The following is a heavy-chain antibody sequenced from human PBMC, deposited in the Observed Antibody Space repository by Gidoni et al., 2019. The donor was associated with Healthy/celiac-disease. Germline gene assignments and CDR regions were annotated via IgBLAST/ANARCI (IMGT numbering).Heavy chain of an antibody. Sequence: QVQLVQSGAEVKKPGASAKVSCKASGYTSTNNYMHWVRQAPGQGLEWMGIINPSGGSTGYAQKFQVRVTMARDTSTSTVYMELSSLRSEDTAVYYCAREMFYDPRYYFDYWGQGTLVTVSS. D-gene: IGHD5-12*01. CDR2: INPSGGST. J-gene: IGHJ4*02. V-gene: IGHV1-46*01. CDR1: GYTSTNNY. CDR3: AREMFYDPRYYFDY.